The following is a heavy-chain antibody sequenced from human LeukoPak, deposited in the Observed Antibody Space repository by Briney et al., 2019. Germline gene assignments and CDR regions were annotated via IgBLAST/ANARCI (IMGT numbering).Heavy chain of an antibody. Sequence: GGSLRLSCAASGFTVSSNEMSWVRQAPGKGLEWVSSISGSGGSTYYADSVKGRFTISRDNAKNSLYLQMNSLRAEDTAVYYCARVYDFWSGFYFDYWGQGTLVTVSS. V-gene: IGHV3-21*01. CDR1: GFTVSSNE. CDR2: ISGSGGST. D-gene: IGHD3-3*01. J-gene: IGHJ4*02. CDR3: ARVYDFWSGFYFDY.